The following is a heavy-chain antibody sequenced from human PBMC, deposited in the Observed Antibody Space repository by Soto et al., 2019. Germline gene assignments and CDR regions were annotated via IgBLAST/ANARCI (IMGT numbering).Heavy chain of an antibody. CDR3: LRECYGDYCFDY. CDR1: GFTFSSYA. V-gene: IGHV3-30-3*01. Sequence: GGSLRLSCAASGFTFSSYAMHWVRQAPGKGLEWVAVISYDGSNKYYADSVKGRFTISRDNSKNTLYLQMNSLRAEDTAVYYCLRECYGDYCFDYWGQGTLVTVSS. CDR2: ISYDGSNK. J-gene: IGHJ4*02. D-gene: IGHD4-17*01.